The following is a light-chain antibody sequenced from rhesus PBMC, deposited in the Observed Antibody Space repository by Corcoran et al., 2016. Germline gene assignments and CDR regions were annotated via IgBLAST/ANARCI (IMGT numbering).Light chain of an antibody. CDR3: LQYNSDPLT. Sequence: DIQMTQSPSSLSASVGDRVTITCRASQGISTYLNWYQQKPGKAPKRLIYAASSLESGVPSRVSGSGSGTEFTLTISSLQPEDFATYYCLQYNSDPLTFGGGTKVEIK. CDR2: AAS. CDR1: QGISTY. V-gene: IGKV1-43*02. J-gene: IGKJ4*01.